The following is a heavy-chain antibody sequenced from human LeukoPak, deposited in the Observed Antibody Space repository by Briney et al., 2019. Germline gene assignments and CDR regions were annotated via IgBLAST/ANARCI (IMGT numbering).Heavy chain of an antibody. CDR1: GFTFSSYA. Sequence: GRSLTLSCAASGFTFSSYAMHWVRQARGKGLEWVAVISYDGSNKYYADSVKGRFTISRDNSKNTLYLQMNSLRAEDTAVYYCARDCCGDCYLRYYYYGMDVWGQGTTVTVSS. CDR3: ARDCCGDCYLRYYYYGMDV. V-gene: IGHV3-30-3*01. J-gene: IGHJ6*02. D-gene: IGHD2-21*02. CDR2: ISYDGSNK.